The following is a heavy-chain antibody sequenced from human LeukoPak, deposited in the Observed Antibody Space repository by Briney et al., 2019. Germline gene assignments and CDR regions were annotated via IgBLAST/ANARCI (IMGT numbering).Heavy chain of an antibody. CDR1: GFTFGDYS. J-gene: IGHJ4*02. CDR2: ISSSGSTI. Sequence: PGGSLRLSCTGSGFTFGDYSMSWVRQAPGKGLEWVSYISSSGSTIYYADSVKGRFTISRDNAKNSLYLQMNSLRAEDTAVYYCAREVTAAADYWGQGTLVTVSS. CDR3: AREVTAAADY. V-gene: IGHV3-48*03. D-gene: IGHD6-13*01.